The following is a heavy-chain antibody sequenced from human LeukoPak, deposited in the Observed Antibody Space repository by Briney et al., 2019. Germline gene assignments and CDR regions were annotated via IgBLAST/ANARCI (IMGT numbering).Heavy chain of an antibody. CDR2: ISAYNGNT. Sequence: ASVKLSCKASGYTFSSYGISWVRQARGQGLEWMGWISAYNGNTNYAQKLQGRVTMTTDTSTSTAYMELSRLRSDDTAVYYCARGYDSSGEFDYWGQGTLVTVSS. V-gene: IGHV1-18*01. J-gene: IGHJ4*02. CDR3: ARGYDSSGEFDY. CDR1: GYTFSSYG. D-gene: IGHD3-22*01.